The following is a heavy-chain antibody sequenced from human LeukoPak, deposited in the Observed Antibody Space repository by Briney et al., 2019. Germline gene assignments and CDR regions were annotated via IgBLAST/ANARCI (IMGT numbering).Heavy chain of an antibody. D-gene: IGHD1-26*01. J-gene: IGHJ4*02. Sequence: EASVKVSCKASGGTFSSYAISWVRQAPGQGLEWMGGIIPIFGTANYAQKFQGRVTITTDESTSTAYMELSSLRSDDTAVYYCARRQIWWETKGAYFDYWGQGTLVTVSS. CDR3: ARRQIWWETKGAYFDY. V-gene: IGHV1-69*05. CDR2: IIPIFGTA. CDR1: GGTFSSYA.